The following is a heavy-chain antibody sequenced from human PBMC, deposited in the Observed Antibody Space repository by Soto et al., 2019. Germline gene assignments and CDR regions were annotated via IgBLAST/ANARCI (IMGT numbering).Heavy chain of an antibody. CDR1: NYSISSGYY. D-gene: IGHD2-15*01. V-gene: IGHV4-38-2*01. CDR3: ARVEAAKLFAH. J-gene: IGHJ4*02. CDR2: IFHTGST. Sequence: PSETLSLTCAVSNYSISSGYYWGWIRQPPEKGLEYIGSIFHTGSTYYNPSLKSRVIISVDTSKNQFSLRLNSVTAADTAVYFCARVEAAKLFAHWGQGTLVTVSS.